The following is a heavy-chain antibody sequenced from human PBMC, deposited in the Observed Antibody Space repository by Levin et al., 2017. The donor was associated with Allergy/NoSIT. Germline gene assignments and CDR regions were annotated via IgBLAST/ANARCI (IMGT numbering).Heavy chain of an antibody. CDR3: AKGGPIAVADALDS. J-gene: IGHJ4*02. CDR1: GFPFSLYG. D-gene: IGHD6-19*01. Sequence: PGGSLRLSCEGSGFPFSLYGIHWVRQAPGKGLEWVAVISSDGSETFYADSVKGRFTISRDNSKNTLYLQLNSLTPEDTAVYYCAKGGPIAVADALDSWGQGTLVTVSS. V-gene: IGHV3-30*18. CDR2: ISSDGSET.